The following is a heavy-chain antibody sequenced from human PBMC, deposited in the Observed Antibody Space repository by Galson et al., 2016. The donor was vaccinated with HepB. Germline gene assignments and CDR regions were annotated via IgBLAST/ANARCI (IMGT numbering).Heavy chain of an antibody. V-gene: IGHV3-7*01. CDR2: IKEGGSEK. J-gene: IGHJ5*02. D-gene: IGHD2-15*01. CDR3: ARVPWGTAATNWFDP. Sequence: SLRLSCAASGFIFSSYWMSWVRQAPGKGLEWVASIKEGGSEKYYVDSVKGRFTISRDDAKNSLYLQMNSLRAEDTAVYYCARVPWGTAATNWFDPWGQGTLVTVSS. CDR1: GFIFSSYW.